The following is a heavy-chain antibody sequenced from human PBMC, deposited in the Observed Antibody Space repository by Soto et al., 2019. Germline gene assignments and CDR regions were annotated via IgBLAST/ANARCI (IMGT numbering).Heavy chain of an antibody. CDR3: ATWGGAITIFGVVIDGMDV. V-gene: IGHV1-18*01. Sequence: QVQLVQSGAEVKKPGASVKVSCKASGYTFTSYGISWVRQAPGQGLEWMGWISAYNGNTNYAQKLPGRVTMTPDTSTSAAYVELRSLRSDDTAVYYCATWGGAITIFGVVIDGMDVWGQGTTVTVSS. D-gene: IGHD3-3*01. J-gene: IGHJ6*02. CDR1: GYTFTSYG. CDR2: ISAYNGNT.